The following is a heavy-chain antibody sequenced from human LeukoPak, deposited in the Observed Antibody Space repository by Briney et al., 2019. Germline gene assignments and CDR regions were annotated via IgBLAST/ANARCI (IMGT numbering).Heavy chain of an antibody. Sequence: SETLSLTCTVSGGSISSYYWSWVRQPAGKGQGWIGRIYTSGSTNYNPSLTSPVPMSVDTSKNQFSLTLSSLPTADTAVYYFAREDGAAMVDYWGQGTLVTVSS. CDR2: IYTSGST. CDR3: AREDGAAMVDY. V-gene: IGHV4-4*07. J-gene: IGHJ4*02. D-gene: IGHD5-18*01. CDR1: GGSISSYY.